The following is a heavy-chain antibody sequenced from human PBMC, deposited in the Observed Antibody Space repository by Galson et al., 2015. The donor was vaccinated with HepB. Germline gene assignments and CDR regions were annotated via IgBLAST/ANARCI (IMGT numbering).Heavy chain of an antibody. V-gene: IGHV3-23*01. J-gene: IGHJ2*01. CDR3: AIMIWYSSGWVWYFDL. Sequence: SLRLSCAASGFTFSSYAMSWVRQAPGKGLEWVSAISGSGGSTYYADSVKGRFTISRDNSKNALYLQMNSLRAEDTAVYYCAIMIWYSSGWVWYFDLWGRGTLVTVSS. CDR2: ISGSGGST. CDR1: GFTFSSYA. D-gene: IGHD6-25*01.